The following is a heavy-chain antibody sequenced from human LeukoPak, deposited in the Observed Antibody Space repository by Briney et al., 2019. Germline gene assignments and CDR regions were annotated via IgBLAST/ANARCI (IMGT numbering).Heavy chain of an antibody. J-gene: IGHJ6*03. CDR1: GFTFSSYW. V-gene: IGHV3-7*01. D-gene: IGHD2-2*02. Sequence: GGSLRLSCAASGFTFSSYWMSWVRQAPGKGLEWVANIKQDGSEKYYVDSVKGRFTISRDNAKNSLYLQMNSLRAEDTAVYYCARDFSTMGYCSSTSCYSYYYYYMDVWGKGTTVTVSS. CDR2: IKQDGSEK. CDR3: ARDFSTMGYCSSTSCYSYYYYYMDV.